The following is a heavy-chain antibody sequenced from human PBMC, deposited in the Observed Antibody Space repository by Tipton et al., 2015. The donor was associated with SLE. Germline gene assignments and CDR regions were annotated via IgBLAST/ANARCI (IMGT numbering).Heavy chain of an antibody. D-gene: IGHD2-21*01. CDR2: FSSSGGST. CDR1: GFTFSSYA. Sequence: SLRLSCAASGFTFSSYAMHWVRQAPGKGLEYVSTFSSSGGSTYYANSVKGRFTISRDNSKNTLYLQMGSLRAEDMAVYYCAREFGGGDYYYYMDVWGKGTTVTVSS. J-gene: IGHJ6*03. V-gene: IGHV3-64*01. CDR3: AREFGGGDYYYYMDV.